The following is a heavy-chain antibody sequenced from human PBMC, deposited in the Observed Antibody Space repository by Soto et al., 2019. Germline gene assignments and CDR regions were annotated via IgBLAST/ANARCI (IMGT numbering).Heavy chain of an antibody. Sequence: PSETLSLTCTVSGGSISSSSYYWGWIRQPPGKGLEWIGSIYYSGSTYYNPSLKSRVTLSVDTSKNQFSLNPSSVTAADTAVYYCARPGGTGGSYFDYWGQGTLVTVSS. CDR3: ARPGGTGGSYFDY. CDR1: GGSISSSSYY. CDR2: IYYSGST. D-gene: IGHD1-26*01. J-gene: IGHJ4*02. V-gene: IGHV4-39*01.